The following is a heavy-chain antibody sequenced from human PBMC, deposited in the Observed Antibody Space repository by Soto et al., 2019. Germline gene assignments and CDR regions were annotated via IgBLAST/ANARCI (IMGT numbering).Heavy chain of an antibody. CDR1: GLTVSDKH. Sequence: PVGSLRLSCAASGLTVSDKHMNWVRQAPGKGLEWVSVIYTSGTTYYADSVKGRFTISRDNFKNTLYLQMNSLRAEDTAMYYCARDGFGRYDDSGSEAFDIWGQGTMVTVSS. J-gene: IGHJ3*02. CDR3: ARDGFGRYDDSGSEAFDI. V-gene: IGHV3-53*01. CDR2: IYTSGTT. D-gene: IGHD3-10*01.